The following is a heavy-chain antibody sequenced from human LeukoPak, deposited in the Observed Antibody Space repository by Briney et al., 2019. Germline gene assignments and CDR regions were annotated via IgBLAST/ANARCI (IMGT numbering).Heavy chain of an antibody. V-gene: IGHV1-69*01. CDR1: GGTFSSYA. D-gene: IGHD2-2*01. Sequence: VASVKVSCKASGGTFSSYAISWVRQAPGQGLEWMGGIIPIFGTANYAQKFQGRVTIIADESTSTAYMELSSLRSEDTAVYYCASSYCSSTSCYNWFDPWGQGTLVTVSS. CDR2: IIPIFGTA. CDR3: ASSYCSSTSCYNWFDP. J-gene: IGHJ5*02.